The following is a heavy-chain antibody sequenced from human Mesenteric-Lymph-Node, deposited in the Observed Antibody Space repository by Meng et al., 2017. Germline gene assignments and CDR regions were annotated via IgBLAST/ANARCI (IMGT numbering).Heavy chain of an antibody. CDR1: GFTFSRYT. CDR3: ARDERGYSGYDCDY. J-gene: IGHJ4*02. Sequence: QVQLVESGGGLVQPGRSLRLSCAASGFTFSRYTMHWVRQAPGKGLEWVAVLSYDGSNRYSASVKGRFTISRDNSKNTLYLQMNSLRGEDTAVYYCARDERGYSGYDCDYWGQGTLVTVSS. V-gene: IGHV3-30-3*01. D-gene: IGHD5-12*01. CDR2: LSYDGSNR.